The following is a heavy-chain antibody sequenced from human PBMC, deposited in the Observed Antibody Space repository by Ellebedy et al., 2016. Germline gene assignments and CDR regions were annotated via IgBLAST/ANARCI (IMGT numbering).Heavy chain of an antibody. V-gene: IGHV3-23*01. CDR1: GFTFSSYA. J-gene: IGHJ4*02. D-gene: IGHD2-21*02. CDR2: ISGSGRAT. CDR3: ARDQSSSAYCGGDCYRPRYFDY. Sequence: GGSLRLXXAASGFTFSSYAMSWVRQAPGKGLEWVSVISGSGRATHYADSVKGRFTMSRDNSKNTLYIQMNSLRADDTAVYYCARDQSSSAYCGGDCYRPRYFDYWGQGTLVTVSS.